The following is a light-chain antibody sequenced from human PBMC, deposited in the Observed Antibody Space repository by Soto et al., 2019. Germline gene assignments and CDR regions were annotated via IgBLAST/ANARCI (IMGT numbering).Light chain of an antibody. CDR2: EVN. J-gene: IGLJ3*02. CDR3: TSYGGRDNLM. V-gene: IGLV2-8*01. Sequence: QSALTQPPSASGSPGQSVTISCTVTSSDIGAYNYVSWFQQHPGEAPKLIISEVNKRPSGVPDRFSGSKSGNTASLTVSGLKAEDEADYYCTSYGGRDNLMFGGGTKLTVL. CDR1: SSDIGAYNY.